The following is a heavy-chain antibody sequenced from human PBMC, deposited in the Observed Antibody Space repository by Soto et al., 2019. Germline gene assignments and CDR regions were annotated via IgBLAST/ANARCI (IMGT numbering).Heavy chain of an antibody. CDR3: AGGNSDYYYGMDV. Sequence: QVQLQESGPGLVKPSQTLSLTCTVSGGSISSGGYYWSWIRQHPGKGLEWIGYIYYSGSTYYNPSLKGRVTISVDTSKNQFSLKLSSVTAADTAVYYCAGGNSDYYYGMDVWGQGTTVTVSS. D-gene: IGHD4-4*01. V-gene: IGHV4-31*03. CDR1: GGSISSGGYY. CDR2: IYYSGST. J-gene: IGHJ6*02.